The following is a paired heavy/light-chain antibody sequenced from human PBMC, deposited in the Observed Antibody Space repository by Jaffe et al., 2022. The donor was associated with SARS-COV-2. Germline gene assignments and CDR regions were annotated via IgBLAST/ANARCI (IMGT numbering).Light chain of an antibody. CDR3: GADHGRGSDFVYV. CDR2: VGTGGIVG. Sequence: QPVLTQPPSASASLGASVTLTCTLSSGYSNYKVDWYQQRPGKGPRFVMRVGTGGIVGSKGDGIPDRFSVLGSGLNRYLTIKNIQEEDESDYYCGADHGRGSDFVYVFGTGTTVTVL. V-gene: IGLV9-49*01. CDR1: SGYSNYK. J-gene: IGLJ1*01.
Heavy chain of an antibody. CDR1: GFTFSSHV. CDR2: IDVSGSHT. Sequence: EVELLESGGGLVQPGGSLRLSCEVSGFTFSSHVMSWVRQAPGKGLEWVSDIDVSGSHTHYGESVKGRFTISRDNSKSTLFLQMSSLRAEDTAIYYCVKFPYINGWGNWFDSWGQGTLVTVSS. CDR3: VKFPYINGWGNWFDS. D-gene: IGHD6-19*01. J-gene: IGHJ5*01. V-gene: IGHV3-23*01.